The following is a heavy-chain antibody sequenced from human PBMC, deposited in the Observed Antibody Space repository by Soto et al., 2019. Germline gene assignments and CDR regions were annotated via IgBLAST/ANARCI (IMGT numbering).Heavy chain of an antibody. J-gene: IGHJ4*02. D-gene: IGHD6-19*01. V-gene: IGHV3-9*01. CDR1: GFTCDDYA. Sequence: EVQLVESGGGLVQPGRSLRLSCAASGFTCDDYAMHWVRQSPGKGLEWVSGISWNSGSIGYADSVKGRFTISRDNAKNSLYLLMNSLRAEDTALYYCARDRGLVLSFYFDYWGQGTLVTVSS. CDR2: ISWNSGSI. CDR3: ARDRGLVLSFYFDY.